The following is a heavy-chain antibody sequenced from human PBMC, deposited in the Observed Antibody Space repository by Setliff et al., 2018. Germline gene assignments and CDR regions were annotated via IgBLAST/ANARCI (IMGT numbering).Heavy chain of an antibody. CDR3: ARMSGFLYLDV. Sequence: PSETLSLTCTVSGGSISSRTYYWSWIRQSAGKGLEWIGHIYTSWSTVYNPSLKSRVTMSVDTSKNQFSLELTSVTAADTAVYYCARMSGFLYLDVWGNGTTVTVSS. D-gene: IGHD3-3*01. V-gene: IGHV4-61*09. J-gene: IGHJ6*03. CDR1: GGSISSRTYY. CDR2: IYTSWST.